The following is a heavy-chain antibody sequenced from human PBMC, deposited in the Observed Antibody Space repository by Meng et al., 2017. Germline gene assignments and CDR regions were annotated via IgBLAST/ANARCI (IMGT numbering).Heavy chain of an antibody. J-gene: IGHJ4*02. CDR2: IYYSGST. V-gene: IGHV4-31*03. D-gene: IGHD6-19*01. Sequence: SETLSLTCTVSGGSISSGGYYWSWIRQHPGKGLEWIGYIYYSGSTYYNPSLKNRVTISVDTSKNQFSLKLSSVTAAGTAVYYCASGYSSGWVDYWGLGTLVTVSS. CDR1: GGSISSGGYY. CDR3: ASGYSSGWVDY.